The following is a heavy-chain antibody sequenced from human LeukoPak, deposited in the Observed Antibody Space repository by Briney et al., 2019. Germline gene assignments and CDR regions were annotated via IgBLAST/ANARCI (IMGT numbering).Heavy chain of an antibody. V-gene: IGHV1-2*02. CDR1: GYTSTGYY. D-gene: IGHD2-15*01. CDR2: INPNSGGT. CDR3: ARECSGGDCYSRTFDY. J-gene: IGHJ4*02. Sequence: ASVKVSCKASGYTSTGYYIHWVRQAPGQGLEWMGWINPNSGGTNYAQKFQGRVTLTRDTSITTAYMELSSLRFDDTAVYYCARECSGGDCYSRTFDYWGQGTLVTVSS.